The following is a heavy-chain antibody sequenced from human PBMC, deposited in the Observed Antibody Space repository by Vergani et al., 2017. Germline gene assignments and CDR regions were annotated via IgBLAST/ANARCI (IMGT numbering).Heavy chain of an antibody. CDR3: AGDTHSWQRADR. CDR2: IYTSGAT. J-gene: IGHJ5*02. V-gene: IGHV4-61*02. Sequence: QVQLQESGPGLVKPSQTLSLTCTVSGGSFSTGGQSWTCLRQSAGKGLEWIGRIYTSGATNYNPSLRSRAIMSVDASKTQFSLKLTSVTAADTAVYYCAGDTHSWQRADRWGQGLLVSVSS. D-gene: IGHD6-13*01. CDR1: GGSFSTGGQS.